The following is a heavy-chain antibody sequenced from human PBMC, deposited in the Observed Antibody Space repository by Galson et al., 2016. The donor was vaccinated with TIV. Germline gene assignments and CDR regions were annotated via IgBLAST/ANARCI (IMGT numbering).Heavy chain of an antibody. CDR1: NGSINTYY. CDR3: GGAAPGTVDI. J-gene: IGHJ3*02. V-gene: IGHV4-59*08. D-gene: IGHD2-8*02. Sequence: SETLSLPCTVSNGSINTYYWSWIRQPPGKGLEWIGYIYYSGTTNYNPSLKSRATISVDTSKNQFSLKLSSVTAADTAVYYCGGAAPGTVDIWGQGTMVIVSS. CDR2: IYYSGTT.